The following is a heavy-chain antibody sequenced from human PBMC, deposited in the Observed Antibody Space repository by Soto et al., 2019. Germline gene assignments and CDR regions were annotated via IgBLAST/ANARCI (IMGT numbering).Heavy chain of an antibody. CDR3: ALSFDFWSGSYYCGMDV. J-gene: IGHJ6*02. Sequence: ASVKVSCKASGGTFSSYAISWVRQAPGQGLEWMGGIIPIFGTANYAQKFQGRVTITADKSTSTAYMELSSLRSEDTAVYYCALSFDFWSGSYYCGMDVWGQGTTVTVSS. V-gene: IGHV1-69*06. D-gene: IGHD3-3*01. CDR2: IIPIFGTA. CDR1: GGTFSSYA.